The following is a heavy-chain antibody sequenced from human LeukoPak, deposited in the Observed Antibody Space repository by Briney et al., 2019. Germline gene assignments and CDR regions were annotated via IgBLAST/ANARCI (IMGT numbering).Heavy chain of an antibody. V-gene: IGHV4-34*01. CDR3: ARGISRYYGSGSYFGY. J-gene: IGHJ4*02. CDR1: GGYFSGYY. CDR2: INHSGST. D-gene: IGHD3-10*01. Sequence: SETLSLICAVYGGYFSGYYWSWIRQPPGKGRDWMAEINHSGSTNCKPSLKSRVTISVDTSKHHSPLKLSSVTAADTAVYYCARGISRYYGSGSYFGYWGQGTLVTVSS.